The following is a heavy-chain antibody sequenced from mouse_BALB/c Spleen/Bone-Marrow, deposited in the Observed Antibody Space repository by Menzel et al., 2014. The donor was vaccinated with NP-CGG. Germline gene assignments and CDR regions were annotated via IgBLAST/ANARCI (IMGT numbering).Heavy chain of an antibody. CDR2: IFPGTGTT. CDR1: GYTFTSYW. CDR3: ASRDSSGYVPDY. Sequence: QVQLQQSGAELVKPGASVKLSCKPSGYTFTSYWIQWVKQRPGPGLGWIGEIFPGTGTTYYNEKFKGKATLTIDTSSSAAYMQLSSLTSEDAAVYFCASRDSSGYVPDYWGQGTTLTVSS. V-gene: IGHV1S132*01. D-gene: IGHD3-2*01. J-gene: IGHJ2*01.